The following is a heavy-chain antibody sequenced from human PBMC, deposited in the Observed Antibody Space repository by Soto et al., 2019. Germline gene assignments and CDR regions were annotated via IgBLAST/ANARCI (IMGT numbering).Heavy chain of an antibody. J-gene: IGHJ6*02. D-gene: IGHD6-19*01. V-gene: IGHV4-4*07. CDR2: IYTSASI. Sequence: TSETLSLTCSVSGADINTYSWTWIRQPAGKGLEWIGRIYTSASINYNPSLKGRVTLSVDTSTNQVSLRLASVTAADTAIYYCARDREAGYNFYYGMDVWGQGTTVTVSS. CDR1: GADINTYS. CDR3: ARDREAGYNFYYGMDV.